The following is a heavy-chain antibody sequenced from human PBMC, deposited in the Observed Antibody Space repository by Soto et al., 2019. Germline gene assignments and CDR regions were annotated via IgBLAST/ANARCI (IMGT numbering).Heavy chain of an antibody. CDR2: IYTSGST. J-gene: IGHJ5*02. V-gene: IGHV4-4*07. Sequence: QLLESGPGLVKPSETLSLTCTVSGGSISSYYWSWIRQPAGKGLEWIGRIYTSGSTNYNPSLKSRVTMSVDTSKNQFSLKLSSVTAADTAVYYCARDEYSSSSRWFDPWGQGTLVTVSS. D-gene: IGHD6-6*01. CDR3: ARDEYSSSSRWFDP. CDR1: GGSISSYY.